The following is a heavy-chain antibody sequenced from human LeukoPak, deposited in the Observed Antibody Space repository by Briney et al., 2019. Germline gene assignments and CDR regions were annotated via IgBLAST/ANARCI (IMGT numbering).Heavy chain of an antibody. CDR2: IYYSGST. CDR3: AREGYSGYDSTLYYFDY. J-gene: IGHJ4*02. D-gene: IGHD5-12*01. CDR1: GGSISSYY. Sequence: SETLSLPCTVSGGSISSYYWSWIRQPPGKGLEWIGYIYYSGSTNYNPSLKSRVTISVDTSKNQFSLKLSSVTAADTAVYYCAREGYSGYDSTLYYFDYWGQGTLVTVSS. V-gene: IGHV4-59*01.